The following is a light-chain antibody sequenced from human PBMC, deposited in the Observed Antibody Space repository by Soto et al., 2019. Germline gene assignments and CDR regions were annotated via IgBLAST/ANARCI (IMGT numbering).Light chain of an antibody. Sequence: DIQMTQSPSSLSASIGDRITITCRASQSISSYLNWYQQKPGKAPRLLIYDASSLQSGVPSRFGGSGSGTEFTLTISSLQVEDFATYYCQQSHSTPYTFGRGTKREIK. CDR2: DAS. J-gene: IGKJ2*01. CDR3: QQSHSTPYT. CDR1: QSISSY. V-gene: IGKV1-39*01.